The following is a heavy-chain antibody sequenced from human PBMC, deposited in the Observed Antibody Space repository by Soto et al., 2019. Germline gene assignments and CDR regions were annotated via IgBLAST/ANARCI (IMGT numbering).Heavy chain of an antibody. CDR3: SINGTDSSSLSQYSGMDV. CDR2: IVPMLGTP. V-gene: IGHV1-69*01. D-gene: IGHD3-22*01. CDR1: GGTFDNFI. J-gene: IGHJ6*02. Sequence: QVQLVQSGAEVKEPGSSVRVSCKASGGTFDNFIMNWVRQTPGRGLEWMGGIVPMLGTPTYAEKFKGRVTISATESTSTLYVEVTSLRSADTAIYYCSINGTDSSSLSQYSGMDVWGQGTTVTVSS.